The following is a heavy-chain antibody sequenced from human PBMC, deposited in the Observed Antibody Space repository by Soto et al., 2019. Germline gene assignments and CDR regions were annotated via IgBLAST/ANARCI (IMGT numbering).Heavy chain of an antibody. V-gene: IGHV1-46*01. CDR3: ARGNGYCSGGSCPRGLEYYYYGMDV. D-gene: IGHD2-15*01. Sequence: QVQLVQSGAEVKKPGASVKVSCKASGYTFTSYYMHWVRQAPGQGLEWMGIINPSGGSTSYAQKFQGRVTMTRDTSTSTVYMELSSLRSEDTAVYYCARGNGYCSGGSCPRGLEYYYYGMDVWDQGTTVTVSS. J-gene: IGHJ6*02. CDR2: INPSGGST. CDR1: GYTFTSYY.